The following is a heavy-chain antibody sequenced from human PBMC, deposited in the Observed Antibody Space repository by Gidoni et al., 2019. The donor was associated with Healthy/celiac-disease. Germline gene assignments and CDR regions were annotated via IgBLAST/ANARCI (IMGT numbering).Heavy chain of an antibody. CDR3: AKAHYYDSSGSSDY. CDR2: ISYDGSNK. J-gene: IGHJ4*02. D-gene: IGHD3-22*01. V-gene: IGHV3-30*18. Sequence: QVQLVESGGGVVQPGRSLRLSCAASGFTFGSYGMHWVRQAPGKGLEWVAVISYDGSNKYYADSVKGRFTISRDNSKNTLYLQMNSLRAEDTAVYYCAKAHYYDSSGSSDYWGQGTLATVSS. CDR1: GFTFGSYG.